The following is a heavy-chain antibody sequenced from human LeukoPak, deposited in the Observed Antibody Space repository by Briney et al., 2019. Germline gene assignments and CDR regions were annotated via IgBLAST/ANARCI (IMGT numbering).Heavy chain of an antibody. V-gene: IGHV3-7*01. J-gene: IGHJ4*02. CDR2: IKYDGNEE. CDR3: KSGGAAPGSFDN. CDR1: GLTFSDYW. D-gene: IGHD6-25*01. Sequence: GGSLRLSCAASGLTFSDYWMSWMRQAPGKGLAWVANIKYDGNEEYYVDSVKGRFTISRDNAKSSLYLQLNSLRVEDTAVYYCKSGGAAPGSFDNWGQGTLATVSP.